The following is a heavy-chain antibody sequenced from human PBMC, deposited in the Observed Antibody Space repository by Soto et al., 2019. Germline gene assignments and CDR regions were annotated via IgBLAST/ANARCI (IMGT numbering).Heavy chain of an antibody. CDR1: GFTFDDYT. CDR2: ISWDGGST. Sequence: GGSLRLSCAASGFTFDDYTMHWVRQAPGKGLEWVSLISWDGGSTYYADSVKGRFTISRDNSKNSLYLQMNSLRTEDTALYYCATWPFKDCSGGSCYFLDYWGQGTLVTVSS. D-gene: IGHD2-15*01. V-gene: IGHV3-43*01. CDR3: ATWPFKDCSGGSCYFLDY. J-gene: IGHJ4*02.